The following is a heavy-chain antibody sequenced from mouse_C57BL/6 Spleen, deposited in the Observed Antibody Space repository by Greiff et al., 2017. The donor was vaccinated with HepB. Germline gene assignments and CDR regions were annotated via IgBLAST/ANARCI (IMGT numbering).Heavy chain of an antibody. CDR1: GYTFTSYW. J-gene: IGHJ4*01. Sequence: VQLQQPGAELVRPGTSVKLSCKASGYTFTSYWMHWVKQRPGQGLEWIGVIDPSDSYTNYNQKFKGKATLTVDTSSSTAYMQLSSLTSEDSAVYYCASGGYDYDEDYYAMDYWGQGTSVTVSS. D-gene: IGHD2-4*01. CDR3: ASGGYDYDEDYYAMDY. CDR2: IDPSDSYT. V-gene: IGHV1-59*01.